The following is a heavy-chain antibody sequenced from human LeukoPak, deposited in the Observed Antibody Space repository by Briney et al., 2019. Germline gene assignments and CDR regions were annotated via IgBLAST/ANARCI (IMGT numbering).Heavy chain of an antibody. CDR2: ISAYNGNT. Sequence: ASVKVSCKASGYTFTSYGISWVRQAPGQGLEWMGWISAYNGNTNYAQKFQGRVTITADKSTSTAYMELSSLRSEDTAVYYCARGYYYYYMDVWGKGTTVTVSS. J-gene: IGHJ6*03. CDR1: GYTFTSYG. V-gene: IGHV1-18*01. CDR3: ARGYYYYYMDV.